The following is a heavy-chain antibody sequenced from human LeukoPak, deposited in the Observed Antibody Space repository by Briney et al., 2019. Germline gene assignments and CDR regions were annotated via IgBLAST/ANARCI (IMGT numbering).Heavy chain of an antibody. CDR1: GFTFSSYT. J-gene: IGHJ4*02. D-gene: IGHD7-27*01. Sequence: PGGSLRLSCAASGFTFSSYTMSWVRQAPGKGREGVSTITTSDGDTYYADSVKGQFTVSRDNSKNTLFLQMNSLRAEDTAVYYCAKDGGLWVSAHWGDSWGRGTLVTVSS. CDR3: AKDGGLWVSAHWGDS. CDR2: ITTSDGDT. V-gene: IGHV3-23*01.